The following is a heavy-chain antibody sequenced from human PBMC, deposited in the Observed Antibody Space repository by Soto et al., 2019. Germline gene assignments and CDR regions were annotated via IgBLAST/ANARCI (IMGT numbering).Heavy chain of an antibody. D-gene: IGHD4-17*01. J-gene: IGHJ5*02. V-gene: IGHV1-46*01. CDR3: ARSRLRWESDEGWFDP. CDR2: INPSGGST. Sequence: ASVKVSCKASGYTFTSYYMHWVRQAPGQGLEWMGIINPSGGSTSYAQKFQGRVTMTRDTSTSTVYMELSSLRSEDTAVYYCARSRLRWESDEGWFDPWGQGTLVTVSS. CDR1: GYTFTSYY.